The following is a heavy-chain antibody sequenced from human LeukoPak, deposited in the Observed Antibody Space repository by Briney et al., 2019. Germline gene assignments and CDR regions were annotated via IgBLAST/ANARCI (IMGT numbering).Heavy chain of an antibody. CDR3: VRELLWFGGPGAFDI. J-gene: IGHJ3*02. Sequence: GGSLRLSCAASGFSFTTHSMNWVRQAPGKGLEWVSFISVTSSFISYADSVKGRFTISRDNGEYSLYLQMNSLKAEETAVDYRVRELLWFGGPGAFDIWGQGAMVTVSS. V-gene: IGHV3-48*01. CDR1: GFSFTTHS. CDR2: ISVTSSFI. D-gene: IGHD3-10*01.